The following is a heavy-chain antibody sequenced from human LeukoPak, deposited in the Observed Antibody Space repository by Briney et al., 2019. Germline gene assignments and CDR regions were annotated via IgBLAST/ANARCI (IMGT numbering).Heavy chain of an antibody. CDR2: INPNSGGT. CDR1: GGTFSSYA. Sequence: GASVKVSCKASGGTFSSYAISWVRQAPGQGLEWMGWINPNSGGTNYAQKFQGRVTMTRDTSISTAYMELSRLRSDDTAVYYCARHIAAADWYMDVWGKGTTVTVSS. V-gene: IGHV1-2*02. CDR3: ARHIAAADWYMDV. J-gene: IGHJ6*03. D-gene: IGHD6-13*01.